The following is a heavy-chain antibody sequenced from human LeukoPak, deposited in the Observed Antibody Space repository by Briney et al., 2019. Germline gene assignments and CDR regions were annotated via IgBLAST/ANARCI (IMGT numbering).Heavy chain of an antibody. V-gene: IGHV3-21*01. CDR3: ARDQTIAAAGWGLDY. J-gene: IGHJ4*02. Sequence: PGGSLRLSCAASGLTFSSYSMNWVRQAPGKGLEWVSSISSSSSYKYYADSVKGRFTISRDNAKNSLYLQMNSLRAEDTAVYYCARDQTIAAAGWGLDYWGQGTLVTVSS. D-gene: IGHD6-13*01. CDR2: ISSSSSYK. CDR1: GLTFSSYS.